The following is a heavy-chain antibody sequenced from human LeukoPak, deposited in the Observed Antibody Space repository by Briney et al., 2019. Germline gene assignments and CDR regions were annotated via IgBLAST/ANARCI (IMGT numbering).Heavy chain of an antibody. V-gene: IGHV3-23*01. CDR1: GFSFNIYT. CDR2: ITGAADRT. Sequence: GGSLRLSCAASGFSFNIYTMSWVRQAPGKELEWVSVITGAADRTYYADSVRGRFIISRDNAKNILSLQMNGLRADDTAVYYCAKDEYYFDYWGQGTLVTVSS. J-gene: IGHJ4*02. CDR3: AKDEYYFDY.